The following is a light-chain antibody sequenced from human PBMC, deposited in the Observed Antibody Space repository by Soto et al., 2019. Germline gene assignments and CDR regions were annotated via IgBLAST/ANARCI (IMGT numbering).Light chain of an antibody. V-gene: IGLV2-11*01. Sequence: QSALTQPRSVSGSPGQSVTISCTGTSSDVGGYNYVSWYQQHPGKAPKLMIYDVSKRPSGVPDRFSGSKSGNTASLTISGLQAEDEADYYCCSYAVSYTFEVFGTGTKLTVL. J-gene: IGLJ1*01. CDR1: SSDVGGYNY. CDR2: DVS. CDR3: CSYAVSYTFEV.